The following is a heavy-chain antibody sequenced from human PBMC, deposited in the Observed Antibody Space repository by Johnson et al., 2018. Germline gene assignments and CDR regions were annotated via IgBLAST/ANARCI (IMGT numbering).Heavy chain of an antibody. V-gene: IGHV4-59*01. CDR3: ARATAGRIAAAGTSHYYYYYGMDV. CDR2: IYYRGST. CDR1: GGSISSYY. Sequence: QVQLVQSGAEVKPXETLSLTXTVSGGSISSYYWSWIRQPPGKGLEWIGYIYYRGSTNYNPSLKSRVTISVDTSKNQFSLKLSSVTAADTAVYYCARATAGRIAAAGTSHYYYYYGMDVWGQGTTVTVSS. J-gene: IGHJ6*02. D-gene: IGHD6-13*01.